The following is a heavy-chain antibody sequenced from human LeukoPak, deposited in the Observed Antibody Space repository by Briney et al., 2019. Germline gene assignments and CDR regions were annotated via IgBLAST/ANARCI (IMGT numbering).Heavy chain of an antibody. V-gene: IGHV3-30*02. J-gene: IGHJ4*02. Sequence: GGSLRLSCAASGFTFRSYGLHWVRQAPGKGLEWVAFIRNDGIKEYYADSVKGRFTISRDNSKNTLYLQMNSLRAEDTAVYYCARDGPYSSGWYGDYWGQGTLVTVSS. CDR2: IRNDGIKE. CDR3: ARDGPYSSGWYGDY. D-gene: IGHD6-19*01. CDR1: GFTFRSYG.